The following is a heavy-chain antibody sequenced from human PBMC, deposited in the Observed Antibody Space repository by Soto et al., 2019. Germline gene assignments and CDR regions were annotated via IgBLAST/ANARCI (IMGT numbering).Heavy chain of an antibody. CDR1: RFTFSDYA. CDR2: IGGTGGDT. J-gene: IGHJ5*01. V-gene: IGHV3-23*01. D-gene: IGHD1-26*01. CDR3: AKDAVPYNGKWDWFDS. Sequence: DVQLLESGGGLVQPGGSLTLSCAASRFTFSDYAMSWVRQAPGKGLEWVSAIGGTGGDTYYADSVRGRFTVSRDNSKNTLFLQLNSLRDEDTAVYYCAKDAVPYNGKWDWFDSWGQGTLVTVS.